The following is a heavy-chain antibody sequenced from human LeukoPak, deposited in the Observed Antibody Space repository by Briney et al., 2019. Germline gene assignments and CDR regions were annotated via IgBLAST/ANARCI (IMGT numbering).Heavy chain of an antibody. CDR2: LYNTGST. V-gene: IGHV4-59*01. CDR3: AGSATGTHAEIGY. D-gene: IGHD1-1*01. J-gene: IGHJ4*02. Sequence: SETLSLTCSVSGGSISSYYWSWIRQPPGKGLEWIGYLYNTGSTNYNPSLKSRITISADTSKNQLSLRLESVTAADTAVYCCAGSATGTHAEIGYWGRGTLVTVSS. CDR1: GGSISSYY.